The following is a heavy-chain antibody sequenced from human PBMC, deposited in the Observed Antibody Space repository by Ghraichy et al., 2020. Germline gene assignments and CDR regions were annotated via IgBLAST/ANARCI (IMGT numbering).Heavy chain of an antibody. CDR1: GYTFTSYY. Sequence: ASVKVSCKASGYTFTSYYMHWVRQAPGQGLEWMGIINPSGSSTSYAQKFQGRVTMTRDTSTSTVYMELSSLRSEDTAVYYCARVLALRDDSSGWSSLLDAFDIWGQATMVTVSS. J-gene: IGHJ3*02. CDR3: ARVLALRDDSSGWSSLLDAFDI. D-gene: IGHD3-22*01. V-gene: IGHV1-46*01. CDR2: INPSGSST.